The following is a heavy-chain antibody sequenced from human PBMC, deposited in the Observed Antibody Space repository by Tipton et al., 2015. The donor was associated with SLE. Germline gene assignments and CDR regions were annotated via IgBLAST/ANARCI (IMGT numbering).Heavy chain of an antibody. CDR1: GGSISSGGYY. CDR2: INHSGST. Sequence: TLSLTCTVSGGSISSGGYYWSWIRQPPGKGLEWIGEINHSGSTNYNPSLKSRVTMSVDTSKNQFSLKLSSVTAADTAVYYCARDQDNWSPALFDIWGQGTMVTVSS. J-gene: IGHJ3*02. D-gene: IGHD1-20*01. CDR3: ARDQDNWSPALFDI. V-gene: IGHV4-39*07.